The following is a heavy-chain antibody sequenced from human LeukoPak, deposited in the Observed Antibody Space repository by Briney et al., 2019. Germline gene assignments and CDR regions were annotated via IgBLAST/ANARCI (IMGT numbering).Heavy chain of an antibody. CDR2: IYYNGET. V-gene: IGHV4-30-4*01. CDR3: VRDKWMKAVNSWLHYGMDV. Sequence: SQTLSLTCTVSGLSITSGDNYWHWIRQPPGTGLEWIEYIYYNGETYYNPSVKSGVVISLDTSRNQFSLILTAADTAVYYCVRDKWMKAVNSWLHYGMDVWGQGATVSVSS. D-gene: IGHD6-13*01. J-gene: IGHJ6*02. CDR1: GLSITSGDNY.